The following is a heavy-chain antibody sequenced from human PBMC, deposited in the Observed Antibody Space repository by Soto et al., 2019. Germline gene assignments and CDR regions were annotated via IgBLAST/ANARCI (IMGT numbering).Heavy chain of an antibody. J-gene: IGHJ4*02. V-gene: IGHV4-4*02. CDR1: GASISSVKW. Sequence: NPSETLSLTCAVSGASISSVKWWSWVRQPPGKGLEWIGEIYHGGDTNYNSSLKSRVTMSVDKSRNQFTLRLTSVTAADTAVYYCASTDSGWPTYEAYWGQGTLVTVSS. D-gene: IGHD6-19*01. CDR2: IYHGGDT. CDR3: ASTDSGWPTYEAY.